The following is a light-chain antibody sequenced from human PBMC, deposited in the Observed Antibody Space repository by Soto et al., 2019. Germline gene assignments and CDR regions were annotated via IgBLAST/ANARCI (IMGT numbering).Light chain of an antibody. CDR1: SSNIGSNY. Sequence: QSVLTQPPSASGTPGQRVTISCSGSSSNIGSNYVYWYQHLPGTAPKLLIYRNNQRPSGVPDRISGSKSGTSASLTISGLRSEDEADYYCASWDGNLSGHVFGTGTKVTVL. CDR2: RNN. CDR3: ASWDGNLSGHV. J-gene: IGLJ1*01. V-gene: IGLV1-47*01.